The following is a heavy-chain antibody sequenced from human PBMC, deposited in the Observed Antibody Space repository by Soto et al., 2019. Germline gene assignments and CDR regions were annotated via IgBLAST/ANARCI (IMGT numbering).Heavy chain of an antibody. Sequence: SETLSLTCAVSGGSVSSGGYSWNWIRQPPGKGLEWIGNIYQSGSTYYNPSLKSRVTISVARSKNQFSLNLRSVTAADTAVYFCARGLYDSSAPLGGWSDPWGQVTLVTVSS. CDR3: ARGLYDSSAPLGGWSDP. J-gene: IGHJ5*02. CDR2: IYQSGST. V-gene: IGHV4-30-2*01. CDR1: GGSVSSGGYS. D-gene: IGHD3-22*01.